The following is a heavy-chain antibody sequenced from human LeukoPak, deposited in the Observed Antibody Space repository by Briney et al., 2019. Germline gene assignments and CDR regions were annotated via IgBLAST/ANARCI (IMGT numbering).Heavy chain of an antibody. CDR2: IWYDGSKE. D-gene: IGHD1-26*01. V-gene: IGHV3-33*08. CDR1: GFTFRSYG. CDR3: ARDPYSFDY. J-gene: IGHJ4*02. Sequence: GGSLRLSCAASGFTFRSYGMHWVRQAPGKGLEWVAVIWYDGSKEYYADSVTGRFTISRDNSKNTLYLQMNSLRAEDTAVYYCARDPYSFDYWGQGTLVTVSS.